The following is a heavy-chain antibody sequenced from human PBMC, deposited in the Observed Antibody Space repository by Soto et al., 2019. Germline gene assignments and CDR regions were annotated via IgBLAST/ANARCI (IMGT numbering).Heavy chain of an antibody. CDR2: ISGSGDST. CDR1: GFTFSSYA. D-gene: IGHD6-6*01. CDR3: AKRSSSSTFDY. V-gene: IGHV3-23*01. J-gene: IGHJ4*02. Sequence: EVQLLESGGGLVQPGGSLRLSCAASGFTFSSYAMSWVRQAPGKGLEWVSVISGSGDSTYYADSVKGRFTSSRDNSKNRLYLQMNSLRAEDTGVYYCAKRSSSSTFDYWGQGTLVTVSS.